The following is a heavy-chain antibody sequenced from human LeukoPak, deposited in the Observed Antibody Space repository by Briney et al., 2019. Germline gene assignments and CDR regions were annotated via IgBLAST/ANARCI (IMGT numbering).Heavy chain of an antibody. J-gene: IGHJ6*03. V-gene: IGHV1-8*01. Sequence: GASVKVSCNASGYTFTSYDINWGRQATGQGREGMGWMNPNSGNTGYEQKFQGRVTMTRNTSISTAYMELSSLRSEDTAIYYCARGPGSPHRYMDVWGKGTTVTVSS. D-gene: IGHD6-13*01. CDR3: ARGPGSPHRYMDV. CDR1: GYTFTSYD. CDR2: MNPNSGNT.